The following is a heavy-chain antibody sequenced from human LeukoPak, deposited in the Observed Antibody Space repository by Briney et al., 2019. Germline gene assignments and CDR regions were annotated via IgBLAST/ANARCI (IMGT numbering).Heavy chain of an antibody. CDR2: ISAYNGNA. Sequence: ASVKVSCKASGYTSTSYGISWVRPAPGQGLEWMGWISAYNGNANYAQKLQGRVTMTTDTSSSTAYMELRSLRSDDTAVDYWPTWVEERTVGTPSRGDYWGQGTLVTVSS. V-gene: IGHV1-18*01. D-gene: IGHD1-7*01. CDR3: PTWVEERTVGTPSRGDY. J-gene: IGHJ4*02. CDR1: GYTSTSYG.